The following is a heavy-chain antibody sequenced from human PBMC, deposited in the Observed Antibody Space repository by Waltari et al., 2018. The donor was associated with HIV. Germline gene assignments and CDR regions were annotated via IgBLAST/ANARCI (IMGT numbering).Heavy chain of an antibody. CDR2: ISYGGRNK. J-gene: IGHJ4*02. CDR1: GLPLSPYA. D-gene: IGHD3-22*01. Sequence: QVQLVESGGGVVQPGRSLRPSRAASGLPLSPYAMHLVRQAPGKGLEWVAIISYGGRNKYYADSVKGRFTISRDNSKNTVYLQMNSLRGEDTAVYYCARDGHFYDSRPLDYWGQGTLVTVSS. V-gene: IGHV3-30*04. CDR3: ARDGHFYDSRPLDY.